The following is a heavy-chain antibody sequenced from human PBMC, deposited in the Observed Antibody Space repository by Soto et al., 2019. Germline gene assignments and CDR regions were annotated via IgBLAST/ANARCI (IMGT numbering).Heavy chain of an antibody. CDR1: GYTFTSYA. V-gene: IGHV1-3*01. D-gene: IGHD2-2*02. J-gene: IGHJ4*02. CDR2: INAGNGNT. Sequence: ASVKVSCKASGYTFTSYAMHWVRQAPGQRLEWMGWINAGNGNTKYSQKFQGRVTITRDTSASTAYMELSSLRSEDTAVYYCARDGGTHCSSTSCYSFDYWGQGTLVTVSS. CDR3: ARDGGTHCSSTSCYSFDY.